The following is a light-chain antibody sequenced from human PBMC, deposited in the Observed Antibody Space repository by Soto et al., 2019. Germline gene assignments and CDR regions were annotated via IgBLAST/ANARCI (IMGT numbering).Light chain of an antibody. V-gene: IGKV1-5*01. CDR3: QHYETYPA. Sequence: DIQMTQSPSTLSASVGDSVTIACRASQSISSWLAWYQQKPGIAPKLLISDASSLESVVPSRFSGSGSGTECTLTISSLQPDDFATYYCQHYETYPAFGQGTKVEIK. CDR1: QSISSW. J-gene: IGKJ1*01. CDR2: DAS.